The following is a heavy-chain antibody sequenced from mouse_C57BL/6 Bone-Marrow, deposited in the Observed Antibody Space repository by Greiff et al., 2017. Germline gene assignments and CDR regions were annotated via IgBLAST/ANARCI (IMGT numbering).Heavy chain of an antibody. Sequence: EVQLQQSGPELVKPGASVKISCKASGYTFTDYYMNWVKQSHGKSLEWIGDINPNNGGTSYNQKFKGKATLTVDKSSSTAYMELRSLTSGDSSVYYCARGGDYAMGYWGQGTSVTVSS. CDR1: GYTFTDYY. CDR3: ARGGDYAMGY. J-gene: IGHJ4*01. CDR2: INPNNGGT. V-gene: IGHV1-26*01. D-gene: IGHD1-1*02.